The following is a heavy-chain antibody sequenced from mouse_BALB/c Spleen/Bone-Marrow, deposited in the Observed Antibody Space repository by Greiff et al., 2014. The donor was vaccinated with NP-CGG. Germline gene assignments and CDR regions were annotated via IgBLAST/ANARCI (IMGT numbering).Heavy chain of an antibody. J-gene: IGHJ4*01. V-gene: IGHV1-63*02. CDR1: GYTFTNYW. D-gene: IGHD1-1*01. CDR2: IYPGGGYT. Sequence: VQGVESGAELVRPGTSVKMSCKAAGYTFTNYWIGWVKQRPGHGLEWIGDIYPGGGYTNYNEKFKGRATLTADTSSSTAYMQLSSLTSEDSAIYYCARGYGSSSYDTDYWGQGTSVTVSS. CDR3: ARGYGSSSYDTDY.